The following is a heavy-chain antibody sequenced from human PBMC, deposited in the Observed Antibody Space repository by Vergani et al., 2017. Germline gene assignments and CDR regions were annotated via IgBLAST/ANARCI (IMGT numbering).Heavy chain of an antibody. CDR2: ISWNGGSV. CDR1: GFTFSDYY. J-gene: IGHJ1*01. D-gene: IGHD6-6*01. V-gene: IGHV3-9*01. CDR3: AKVAYSSSSFQD. Sequence: VQLVESGGGLVKPGGSLRLSCAASGFTFSDYYMSWIRQAPGKGLEWVSGISWNGGSVGYADSVKGRFTISRDNAKNSLFLQMNSLRAEDTALYYCAKVAYSSSSFQDWGQGTLVTVSS.